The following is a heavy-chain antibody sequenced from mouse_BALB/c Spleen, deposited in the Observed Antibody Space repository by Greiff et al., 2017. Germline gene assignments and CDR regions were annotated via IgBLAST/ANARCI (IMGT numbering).Heavy chain of an antibody. D-gene: IGHD1-1*01. CDR3: TREATTVVAKGFAY. CDR1: GYTFTSYW. Sequence: EVQLQESGTVLARPGASVKMSCKASGYTFTSYWMHWVKQRPGQGLEWIGAIYPGNSDTSYNQKFKGKAKLTAVTSTSTAYMELSSLTNEDSAVYYCTREATTVVAKGFAYWGQGTLVTVSA. J-gene: IGHJ3*01. V-gene: IGHV1-5*01. CDR2: IYPGNSDT.